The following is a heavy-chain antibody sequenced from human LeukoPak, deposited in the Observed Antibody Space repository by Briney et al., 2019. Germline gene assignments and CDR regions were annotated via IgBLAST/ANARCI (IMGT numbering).Heavy chain of an antibody. J-gene: IGHJ4*02. Sequence: GGSLRLSCAASRFTFSTYWMSWVRQAPGKWLEWVANIKEDGSEKYYGDSVKGRFTISRDNAKNSLYLEMNSLRVEDTAVYYCARDSSGYQWGQGTLVTVSS. D-gene: IGHD3-22*01. CDR2: IKEDGSEK. V-gene: IGHV3-7*01. CDR1: RFTFSTYW. CDR3: ARDSSGYQ.